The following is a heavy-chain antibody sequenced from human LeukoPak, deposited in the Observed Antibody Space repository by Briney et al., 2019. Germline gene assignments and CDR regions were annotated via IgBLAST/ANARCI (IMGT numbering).Heavy chain of an antibody. CDR3: AKDAGIAAAGTFFQH. D-gene: IGHD6-13*01. CDR1: GFTFSNAW. J-gene: IGHJ1*01. V-gene: IGHV3-30*02. Sequence: PGGSLRLSCAASGFTFSNAWMSWVRQAPGKGLEWVAFIRYDGSNKYYADSVKGRFTISRDNSKNTLYLQMNSLRAEDTAVYYCAKDAGIAAAGTFFQHWGQGTLVTFSS. CDR2: IRYDGSNK.